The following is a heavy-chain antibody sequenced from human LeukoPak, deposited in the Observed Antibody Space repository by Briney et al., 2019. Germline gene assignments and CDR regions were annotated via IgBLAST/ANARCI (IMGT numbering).Heavy chain of an antibody. V-gene: IGHV4-59*01. CDR3: ARVGSGGAWFDF. Sequence: SETLSLTCTVSSVSLTNYYWSWIRQPPGKGLEWIGYIFFSGTTDYNPSLKSRVTISVDTSKNQFSLKMTSVTAADTAVYFCARVGSGGAWFDFWGQGTLVTVSS. J-gene: IGHJ4*02. D-gene: IGHD6-19*01. CDR2: IFFSGTT. CDR1: SVSLTNYY.